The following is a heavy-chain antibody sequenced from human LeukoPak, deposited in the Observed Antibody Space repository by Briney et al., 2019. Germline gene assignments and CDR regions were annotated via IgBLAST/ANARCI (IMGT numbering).Heavy chain of an antibody. V-gene: IGHV4-30-4*08. J-gene: IGHJ5*02. CDR3: ARIGYCSGGSCYSNWFDP. CDR2: IYYSGST. D-gene: IGHD2-15*01. Sequence: SETLSLTCTGSGGSISSGDYYWSWIRQPPGKGLEWIGYIYYSGSTYYNPSLKSRVTISADTSKNQFSLKLSSVTAADTAVYYCARIGYCSGGSCYSNWFDPWGQGTLVTVSS. CDR1: GGSISSGDYY.